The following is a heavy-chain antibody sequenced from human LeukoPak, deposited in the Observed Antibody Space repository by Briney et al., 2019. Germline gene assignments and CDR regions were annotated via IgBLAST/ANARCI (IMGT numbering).Heavy chain of an antibody. CDR3: ARRRYSGSSQHFDY. Sequence: GGSLRLSCAASGFTFSNYWMSWVRQAPGKGLEWVANIKQDGSEKYYVDSVKGRFTVSRDNAKNSLYLQMNSLRAEDTAVYYCARRRYSGSSQHFDYWGQGTLVTVSS. CDR2: IKQDGSEK. J-gene: IGHJ4*02. V-gene: IGHV3-7*01. D-gene: IGHD1-26*01. CDR1: GFTFSNYW.